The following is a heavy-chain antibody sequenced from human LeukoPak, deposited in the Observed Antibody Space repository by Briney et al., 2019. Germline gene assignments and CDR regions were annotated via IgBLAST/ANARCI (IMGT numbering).Heavy chain of an antibody. CDR3: ARGLIYSPNWFDP. D-gene: IGHD4-11*01. CDR2: ITDSGDKT. Sequence: GGSLRLSCAASGFAFGSYAMTWVRQAPGKGLDWVSSITDSGDKTYQADSVKGRVTISRDNSKNTLYLQMNSLRAEDTAVYYCARGLIYSPNWFDPWGQGTLVTVSS. J-gene: IGHJ5*02. CDR1: GFAFGSYA. V-gene: IGHV3-23*01.